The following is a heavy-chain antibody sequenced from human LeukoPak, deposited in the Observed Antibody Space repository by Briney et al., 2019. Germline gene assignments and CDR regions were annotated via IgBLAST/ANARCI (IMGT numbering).Heavy chain of an antibody. CDR3: ARSPQRYYYDSSGYYFIDC. V-gene: IGHV4-30-4*01. Sequence: SQTLSLTCTVSGGSISSGDYYWSWIRQPPGKGLEWIGYIYYSGSTYYNPSLKSRVTISVDTSKNQFSLKLSSVTAADTAVYYCARSPQRYYYDSSGYYFIDCWGQGTLVTVSS. J-gene: IGHJ4*02. CDR2: IYYSGST. CDR1: GGSISSGDYY. D-gene: IGHD3-22*01.